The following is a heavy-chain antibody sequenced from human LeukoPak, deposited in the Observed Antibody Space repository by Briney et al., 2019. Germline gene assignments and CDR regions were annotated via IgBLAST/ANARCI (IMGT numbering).Heavy chain of an antibody. J-gene: IGHJ4*02. Sequence: GGSLRLSCAASGFTFSNAWMSWVRQAPGKGLEWVSAISGSGGSTYYADSVKGRFTISRDNSKNTLYLQMNSLRAEDTAVYYCAKDLRTKKIPGPFDYWGQGTLVTVSS. CDR1: GFTFSNAW. CDR2: ISGSGGST. CDR3: AKDLRTKKIPGPFDY. D-gene: IGHD2-21*01. V-gene: IGHV3-23*01.